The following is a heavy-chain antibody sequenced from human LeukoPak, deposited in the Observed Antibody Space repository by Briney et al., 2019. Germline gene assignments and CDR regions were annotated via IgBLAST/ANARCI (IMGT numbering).Heavy chain of an antibody. V-gene: IGHV3-9*01. CDR1: GFTFDDYA. CDR2: ISWNSGSI. J-gene: IGHJ4*02. D-gene: IGHD4-17*01. CDR3: AKASYGDFVGPYLDY. Sequence: GRSLRLSCAASGFTFDDYAMHWVRQAPGKGLEWVSGISWNSGSIGYADSVKGRFTISRDNAKNSLYLQMNSLRPEDTALYYCAKASYGDFVGPYLDYWGQGTLVTVSS.